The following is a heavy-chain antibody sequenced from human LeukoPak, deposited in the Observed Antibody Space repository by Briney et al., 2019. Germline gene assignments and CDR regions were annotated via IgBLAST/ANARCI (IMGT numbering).Heavy chain of an antibody. V-gene: IGHV4-34*01. CDR2: INHSGST. CDR1: GGSFSGYY. D-gene: IGHD3-10*01. J-gene: IGHJ4*02. Sequence: SETLSLTCAVYGGSFSGYYWSWIRQPPGKGLEWIGGINHSGSTNYNPSLKSRVTISVDTSKNQFSLKLSSVTAADTAVYYCARGRRYYYGSGFYYWGQGTLVTVSS. CDR3: ARGRRYYYGSGFYY.